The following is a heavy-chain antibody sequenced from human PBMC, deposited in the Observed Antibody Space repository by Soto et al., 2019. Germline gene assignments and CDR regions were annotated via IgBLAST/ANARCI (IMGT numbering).Heavy chain of an antibody. V-gene: IGHV4-39*01. D-gene: IGHD3-3*01. Sequence: SSETLSLTCTVSGGSISSSSYYWGWIRQPPGKGLEWIGSIYYSGSTYYNPSLKSRVTISVDTSKNQFSLKLSSVTAADTAVYYCAGYYDFWSGYFDYWGQGTLVTVSS. CDR1: GGSISSSSYY. CDR2: IYYSGST. CDR3: AGYYDFWSGYFDY. J-gene: IGHJ4*02.